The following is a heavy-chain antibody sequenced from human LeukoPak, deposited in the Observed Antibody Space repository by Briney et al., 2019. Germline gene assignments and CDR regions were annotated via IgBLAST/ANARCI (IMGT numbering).Heavy chain of an antibody. CDR3: AASSSSSIDY. CDR2: IYYSGST. D-gene: IGHD6-13*01. Sequence: PSETLSLTCTVSGGSISSYYWSWIRQPPGKGLEWIGYIYYSGSTNYNPSLKSRVTISVDTSKNQFSLKLSSVTAADTAVYYCAASSSSSIDYWGQGTLVTVSS. V-gene: IGHV4-59*08. CDR1: GGSISSYY. J-gene: IGHJ4*02.